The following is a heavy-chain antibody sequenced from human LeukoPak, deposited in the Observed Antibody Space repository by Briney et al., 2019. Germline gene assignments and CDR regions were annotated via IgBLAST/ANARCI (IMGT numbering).Heavy chain of an antibody. CDR3: AELGITMIGGV. CDR2: ISGGAFST. J-gene: IGHJ6*04. Sequence: GGSLRLSCAASGFTFNNYAMSWVRQAPGKGLEWVSAISGGAFSTYYADSVKGRFTISRDNSKNTLYLQMNSLRAEDTAVYYCAELGITMIGGVWGKGTTVTISS. D-gene: IGHD3-10*02. V-gene: IGHV3-23*01. CDR1: GFTFNNYA.